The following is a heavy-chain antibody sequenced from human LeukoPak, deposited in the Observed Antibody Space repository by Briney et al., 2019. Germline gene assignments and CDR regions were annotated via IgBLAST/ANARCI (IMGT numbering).Heavy chain of an antibody. V-gene: IGHV1-2*04. Sequence: GASVKVSCKASGYTFTAYYMHWVRQAPGQGLEWMGWINPNSGGTNYAQKFQGWVTMTRDTSISTAYMELSRLRSDDTAVYYCARDSRRSGSYYDYYYYGMDVWGQGTTVTVSS. J-gene: IGHJ6*02. CDR1: GYTFTAYY. D-gene: IGHD1-26*01. CDR3: ARDSRRSGSYYDYYYYGMDV. CDR2: INPNSGGT.